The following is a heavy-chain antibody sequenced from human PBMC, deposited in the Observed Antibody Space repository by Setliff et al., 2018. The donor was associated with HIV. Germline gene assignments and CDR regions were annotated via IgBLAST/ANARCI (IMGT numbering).Heavy chain of an antibody. CDR1: GGSFSGYY. D-gene: IGHD3-3*01. CDR3: ASALYYNFRSAYYVTPYYFDY. V-gene: IGHV4-4*09. J-gene: IGHJ4*02. Sequence: PSETLSLTCAVYGGSFSGYYWSWIRQPAGKGLEWIGHIYTSGTTNYNPSLKSRVTISLDTSNNQFSLKLSSVTAADTAVYYCASALYYNFRSAYYVTPYYFDYWGQGTLVTVSS. CDR2: IYTSGTT.